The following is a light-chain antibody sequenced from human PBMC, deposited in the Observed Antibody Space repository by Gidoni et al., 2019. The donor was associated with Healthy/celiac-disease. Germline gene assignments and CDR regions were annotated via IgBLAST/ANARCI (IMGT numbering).Light chain of an antibody. CDR3: GTWDSSLSRV. V-gene: IGLV1-51*01. Sequence: QSVLTQPPSVSAAPGQKVTISCSGSSSNIGNNYVSWYQQLPGTAPKLLIYDNNKRPSGSPDRFSGSKSGTSATLGITGLQTGDEADYYCGTWDSSLSRVFGGGTKLXV. J-gene: IGLJ3*02. CDR1: SSNIGNNY. CDR2: DNN.